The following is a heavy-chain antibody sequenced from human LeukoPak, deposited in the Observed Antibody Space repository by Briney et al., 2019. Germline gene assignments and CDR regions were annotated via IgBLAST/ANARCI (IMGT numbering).Heavy chain of an antibody. V-gene: IGHV5-51*01. CDR2: IYPGDSDT. D-gene: IGHD3-9*01. CDR1: GYSFTSYW. Sequence: GESLKISCKGSGYSFTSYWIGWVRQLPGKGLEWMGIIYPGDSDTRYSPSFQGQVTISADKSISTAYLQWSSLKASDTAMYYCARQGEGILRYFDWLLALDYWGQGTLVTVSS. J-gene: IGHJ4*02. CDR3: ARQGEGILRYFDWLLALDY.